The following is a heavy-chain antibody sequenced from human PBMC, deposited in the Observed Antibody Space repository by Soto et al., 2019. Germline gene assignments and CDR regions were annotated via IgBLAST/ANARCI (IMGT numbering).Heavy chain of an antibody. Sequence: RGSLRLSCAASGFIFSSYGMHWVRQAPGKGLEWLADISYDGGNKYYADSVKGRFTISRDNSKNTLYLQMNSLRAEDTAVYYCAKDKVAAAAYYYYGMDVWGQGTTVTVSS. CDR2: ISYDGGNK. J-gene: IGHJ6*02. CDR1: GFIFSSYG. CDR3: AKDKVAAAAYYYYGMDV. D-gene: IGHD6-13*01. V-gene: IGHV3-30*18.